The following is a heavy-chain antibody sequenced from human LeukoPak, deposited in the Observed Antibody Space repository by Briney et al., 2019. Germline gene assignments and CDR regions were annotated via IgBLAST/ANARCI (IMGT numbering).Heavy chain of an antibody. Sequence: GGSLRLSCAASGFTFDDYGMSWVRQAPGKGLEWVSGINWNGGSTGYADSVKGRFTISRDNAKNSLYLQMNSLRAEDTALYYCARDNDYGGNLIHYYYYYYMDVWGKGTTVTVSS. CDR3: ARDNDYGGNLIHYYYYYYMDV. V-gene: IGHV3-20*04. CDR1: GFTFDDYG. D-gene: IGHD4-23*01. J-gene: IGHJ6*03. CDR2: INWNGGST.